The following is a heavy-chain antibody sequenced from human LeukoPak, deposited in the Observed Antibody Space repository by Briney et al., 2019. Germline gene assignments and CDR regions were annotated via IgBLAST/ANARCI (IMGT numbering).Heavy chain of an antibody. CDR3: ARALPSDTVTTFGWFDP. Sequence: GESLKISCKGSGYSFATYWIGWVRQMPGKGLEWMGIIYPGDSDTRYSPSFQGQVTISADKSISTAYLQWSSLKASDTAMYYCARALPSDTVTTFGWFDPWGQGTLVTVSS. CDR1: GYSFATYW. D-gene: IGHD4-4*01. J-gene: IGHJ5*02. CDR2: IYPGDSDT. V-gene: IGHV5-51*01.